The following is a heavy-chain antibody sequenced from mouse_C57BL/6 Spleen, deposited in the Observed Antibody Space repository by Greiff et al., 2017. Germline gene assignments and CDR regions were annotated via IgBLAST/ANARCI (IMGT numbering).Heavy chain of an antibody. V-gene: IGHV1-55*01. CDR1: GYTFTSYW. D-gene: IGHD1-1*01. CDR3: ARYYYGSSYPYYFDY. CDR2: IYPGSGST. Sequence: VQLQQPGAELVKPGASVKMSCKASGYTFTSYWITWVKQRPGQGLEWIGDIYPGSGSTNYNEKLKSKATLTVDTSSSTAYMQLSSLTSEDSAVYYCARYYYGSSYPYYFDYWGQGTTLTVSS. J-gene: IGHJ2*01.